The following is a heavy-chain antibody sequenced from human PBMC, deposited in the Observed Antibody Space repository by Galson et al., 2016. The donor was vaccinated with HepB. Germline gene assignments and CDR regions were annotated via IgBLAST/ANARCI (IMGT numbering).Heavy chain of an antibody. J-gene: IGHJ4*02. CDR3: AHRPSYSRALTPLFDY. V-gene: IGHV2-5*01. D-gene: IGHD6-13*01. Sequence: PALVKPTQTLTLPCTFSGFSLGTRSVGVGWIRQPPGKTLEWLALIYWHDDKRYSPPLKSRLTITKDTPKNQVVLTVTNMDPVDTATYYCAHRPSYSRALTPLFDYWGQGTLVTVSS. CDR1: GFSLGTRSVG. CDR2: IYWHDDK.